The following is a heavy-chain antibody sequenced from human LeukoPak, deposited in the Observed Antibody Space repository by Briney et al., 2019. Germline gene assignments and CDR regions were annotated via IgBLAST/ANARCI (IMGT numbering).Heavy chain of an antibody. D-gene: IGHD5-12*01. Sequence: GGSLRLSCVISGFTFRSYWMSWVRQAPGKGLEWMASIKYDGSEAFYVDSVKGRFTISRDNTKNSLYLQMNGLRGEDTAVYFCARDGYPLYGYWGQGTLVTVSS. CDR2: IKYDGSEA. CDR3: ARDGYPLYGY. J-gene: IGHJ4*02. CDR1: GFTFRSYW. V-gene: IGHV3-7*01.